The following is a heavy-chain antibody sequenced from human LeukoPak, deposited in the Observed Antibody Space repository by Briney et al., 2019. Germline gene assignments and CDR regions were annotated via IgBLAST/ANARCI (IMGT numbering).Heavy chain of an antibody. D-gene: IGHD6-13*01. CDR1: GFTFSDYY. J-gene: IGHJ4*02. CDR2: ISGSGSTI. CDR3: ARVESYSTLDY. Sequence: GGSLRLSCAASGFTFSDYYMSWIREAPGKGLEWVSYISGSGSTIYYADSVKGRFTISRDNAKNSLYLQMNSLRAEDTAVYYCARVESYSTLDYWGQGTLVTVSS. V-gene: IGHV3-11*04.